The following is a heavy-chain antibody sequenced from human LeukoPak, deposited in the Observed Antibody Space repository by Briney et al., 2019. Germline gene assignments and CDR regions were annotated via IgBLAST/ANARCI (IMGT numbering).Heavy chain of an antibody. D-gene: IGHD1-26*01. CDR3: ARDTYSGSSAFQH. Sequence: ASVKVCCKASGYTFTSYYMHWVRQAPGQGLEWMGIINPSGGSTSYAQKYQGRVTMTRDTSTSTVYMELSSLRSEDTAVYYCARDTYSGSSAFQHWGQGTLVTVSS. CDR2: INPSGGST. CDR1: GYTFTSYY. J-gene: IGHJ1*01. V-gene: IGHV1-46*01.